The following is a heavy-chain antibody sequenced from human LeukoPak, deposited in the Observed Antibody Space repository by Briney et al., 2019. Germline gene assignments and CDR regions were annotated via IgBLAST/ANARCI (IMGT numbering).Heavy chain of an antibody. CDR1: GFRLRDDG. CDR3: ARWGGTRQFYFDY. V-gene: IGHV3-33*01. Sequence: GGSLRLSCAASGFRLRDDGLHWVRQGPGKGLEWLAVINYDGSNRYYADSVKGRFTISKDSSESTLYLQMNRLRVDDTAIYYCARWGGTRQFYFDYWGQGTLATVSS. CDR2: INYDGSNR. J-gene: IGHJ4*02. D-gene: IGHD2-2*01.